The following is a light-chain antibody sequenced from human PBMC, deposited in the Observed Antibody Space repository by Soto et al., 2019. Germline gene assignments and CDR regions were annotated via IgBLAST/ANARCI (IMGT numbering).Light chain of an antibody. V-gene: IGKV3-20*01. CDR2: GVS. CDR1: QILLHINGYNY. J-gene: IGKJ5*01. CDR3: QVYGPSPPIT. Sequence: DIVVTQSPLSLPVTPVDPASISFRSSQILLHINGYNYLAWYQHKPGQAPRLLIYGVSTRATGIPDRFTGSGSGTDFTLTISRLEPEDFAVFYCQVYGPSPPITFGQGTRLEIK.